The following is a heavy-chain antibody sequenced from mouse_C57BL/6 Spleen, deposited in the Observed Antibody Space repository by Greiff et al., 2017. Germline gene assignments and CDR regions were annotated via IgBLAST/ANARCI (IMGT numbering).Heavy chain of an antibody. V-gene: IGHV1-26*01. Sequence: EVQLQQSGPELVKPGASVKISCKASGYTFTDYYMNLVKQSHGKSLEWIGDINPNNGGTSYNQKFKGKATLTVDKSSSTAYMELRSLTSEDSAVYYCARWDWYYFDYWGQGTTLTVSS. D-gene: IGHD4-1*01. CDR3: ARWDWYYFDY. CDR2: INPNNGGT. J-gene: IGHJ2*01. CDR1: GYTFTDYY.